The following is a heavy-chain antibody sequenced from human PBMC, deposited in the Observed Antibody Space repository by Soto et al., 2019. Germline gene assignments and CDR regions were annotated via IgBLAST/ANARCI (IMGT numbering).Heavy chain of an antibody. Sequence: EVQLVESGGGLVQPGGSLRLSCAVSGFTVSTNYMSWVRQAPGKGLESVSIIYSDGSTYYADSVKGRFTTSRDRARNTLYLQMDNLRADDTAVYHCARDSSYCGSGRGVLDYWGQGTLVTVSS. CDR3: ARDSSYCGSGRGVLDY. J-gene: IGHJ4*02. V-gene: IGHV3-66*01. D-gene: IGHD3-10*01. CDR2: IYSDGST. CDR1: GFTVSTNY.